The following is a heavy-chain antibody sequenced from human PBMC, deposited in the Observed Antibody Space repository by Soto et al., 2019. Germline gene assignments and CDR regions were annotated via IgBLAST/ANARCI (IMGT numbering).Heavy chain of an antibody. V-gene: IGHV5-51*01. CDR2: IYPGDSDT. CDR3: AASIFYYGMDV. Sequence: RGESLKISCKGSGYTFTNYWIGWVRQMPGKGLEWMGIIYPGDSDTKYNPSFQGQVTISADKSITTTYLRWTSLKASDIAIYYCAASIFYYGMDVWGQGTTVT. CDR1: GYTFTNYW. J-gene: IGHJ6*02.